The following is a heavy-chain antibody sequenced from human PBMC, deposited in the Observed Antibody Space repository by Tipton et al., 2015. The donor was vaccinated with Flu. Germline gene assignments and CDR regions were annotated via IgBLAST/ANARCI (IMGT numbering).Heavy chain of an antibody. J-gene: IGHJ4*02. Sequence: AVSGFGVSATYVTWVRQAPGKGLEWVSVIGGNGGTSYADSVKGRFTISRDISKNLVYLHMESLRVEDTATYYCGKITSWGQGTLVTVSS. CDR1: GFGVSATY. CDR3: GKITS. CDR2: IGGNGGT. D-gene: IGHD1-14*01. V-gene: IGHV3-53*01.